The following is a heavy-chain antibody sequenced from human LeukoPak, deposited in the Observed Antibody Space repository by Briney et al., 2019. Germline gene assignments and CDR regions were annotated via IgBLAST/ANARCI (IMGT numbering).Heavy chain of an antibody. J-gene: IGHJ6*03. CDR1: RDTFSNTA. CDR3: AEGSNQRPNTGGTTRNYVFYMDV. D-gene: IGHD1/OR15-1a*01. CDR2: VIPMYSTT. Sequence: ASVKVSCKASRDTFSNTAFNWVRQAPGQGLEWMGGVIPMYSTTSNAQKFQGRLTISTDESTSTVSMELRSLKSEDTAVYYCAEGSNQRPNTGGTTRNYVFYMDVWGRGTTVTVSS. V-gene: IGHV1-69*05.